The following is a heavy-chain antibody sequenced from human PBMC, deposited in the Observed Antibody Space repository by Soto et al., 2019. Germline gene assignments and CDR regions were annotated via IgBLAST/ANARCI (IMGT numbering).Heavy chain of an antibody. CDR3: AKRRGAGGHFDY. D-gene: IGHD2-15*01. CDR1: GLTSSSYA. Sequence: PGGSLRPSCAASGLTSSSYAMGWVSQGPGKGLEWVAVVSIGGSTHYADSVRGRFTISRDNSKNTLSLQMNSLTAEDTAVYFCAKRRGAGGHFDYWGQGALVTVSS. J-gene: IGHJ4*02. V-gene: IGHV3-23*01. CDR2: VSIGGST.